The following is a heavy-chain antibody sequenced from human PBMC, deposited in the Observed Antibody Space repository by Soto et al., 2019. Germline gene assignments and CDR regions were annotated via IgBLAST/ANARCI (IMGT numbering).Heavy chain of an antibody. CDR2: IYYSGST. CDR3: ARDSSSWTYWI. J-gene: IGHJ3*02. CDR1: GGSVSSGSYY. V-gene: IGHV4-61*01. D-gene: IGHD6-13*01. Sequence: QVQLQESGPGLVKTSETLSLTCTVSGGSVSSGSYYWSWIRQPPGKGLEWIGYIYYSGSTNYNPSLRSRATMAVDTSKAQFSLKLSSVTAADTAVYYCARDSSSWTYWIWGQGTMVTVSS.